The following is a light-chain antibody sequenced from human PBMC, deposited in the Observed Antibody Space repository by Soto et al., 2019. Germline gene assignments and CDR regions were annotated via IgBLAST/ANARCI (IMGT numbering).Light chain of an antibody. Sequence: EIVLTQSPATLSLSPGERATLSCRASPSVSSYLAWYQQKPGQAPRLLIYDASNRATGIPARFSGSGSGTDFTLTISSLEPEDFAVYYCQQRSNWPPWTFGHGTKVEIK. V-gene: IGKV3-11*01. CDR3: QQRSNWPPWT. CDR1: PSVSSY. J-gene: IGKJ1*01. CDR2: DAS.